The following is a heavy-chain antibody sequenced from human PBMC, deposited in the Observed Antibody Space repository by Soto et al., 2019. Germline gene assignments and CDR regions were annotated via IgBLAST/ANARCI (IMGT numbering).Heavy chain of an antibody. CDR2: INSDGTTT. J-gene: IGHJ6*02. D-gene: IGHD2-15*01. CDR1: GFTFSGYW. Sequence: EAQVVESGGGVVQPGGSLRLSCAGSGFTFSGYWMHWVRQSPGKGLVWVSRINSDGTTTAYADSVKGRFTISRDNSKNTPYLQMSSLRAEDTAVYYCTHCSGESCHGGYFGMDVWGQGTTVTVSS. V-gene: IGHV3-74*01. CDR3: THCSGESCHGGYFGMDV.